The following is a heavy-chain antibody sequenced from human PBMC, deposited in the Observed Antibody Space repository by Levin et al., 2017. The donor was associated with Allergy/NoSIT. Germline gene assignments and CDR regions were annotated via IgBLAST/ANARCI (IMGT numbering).Heavy chain of an antibody. V-gene: IGHV3-49*03. CDR2: IRSKASGGTT. D-gene: IGHD1-26*01. J-gene: IGHJ4*02. CDR1: AFTFGDYH. Sequence: PGESLKISCTASAFTFGDYHMTWFRQAPGKGLEWVGFIRSKASGGTTEYDASVKGRFTISRDDSKSIAYLQMNSLKTEDTAVYYCARGSYQFEYWGQGTLVTVSS. CDR3: ARGSYQFEY.